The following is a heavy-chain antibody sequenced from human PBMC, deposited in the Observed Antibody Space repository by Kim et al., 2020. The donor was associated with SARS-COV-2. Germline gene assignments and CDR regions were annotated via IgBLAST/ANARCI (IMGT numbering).Heavy chain of an antibody. D-gene: IGHD3-9*01. V-gene: IGHV3-30*04. CDR3: ASARDILTGYYGSGGFDY. CDR2: ISYDGSNK. Sequence: GGSLRLSCAASGFTFSSYAMHWVRQAPGKGLEWVAVISYDGSNKYYADSVKGRFTISRDNSKNTRYLQMNSLRAEDTAVYYCASARDILTGYYGSGGFDYWGQGTLVTVSS. J-gene: IGHJ4*02. CDR1: GFTFSSYA.